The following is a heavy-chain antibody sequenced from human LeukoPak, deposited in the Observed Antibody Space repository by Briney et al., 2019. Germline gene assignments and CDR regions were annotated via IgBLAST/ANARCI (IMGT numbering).Heavy chain of an antibody. CDR1: GFTFSSYA. D-gene: IGHD2-21*02. CDR2: ISYDGSNK. V-gene: IGHV3-30-3*01. CDR3: ARMHEAYCGGDCYSDYIGY. Sequence: GGSLRLSCAASGFTFSSYAMHWVRQAPGKGLEWVAVISYDGSNKYYADSVKGRFTISRDNSKNTLYLQMNSLRAEDTAVYYCARMHEAYCGGDCYSDYIGYWGQGTLVTVSS. J-gene: IGHJ4*02.